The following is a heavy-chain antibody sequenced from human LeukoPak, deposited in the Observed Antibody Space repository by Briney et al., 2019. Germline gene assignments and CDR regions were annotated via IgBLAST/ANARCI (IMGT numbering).Heavy chain of an antibody. CDR3: ARDPAIAVAGKGYFQH. CDR2: ISAYNGNT. J-gene: IGHJ1*01. V-gene: IGHV1-18*01. D-gene: IGHD6-19*01. Sequence: ASVKVSCKASGYTFASYGISWVRQAPGQGLEWMGWISAYNGNTDYAQKLQGRVTMTTDTTTSTAYMDLRSLRSDDTAGYDCARDPAIAVAGKGYFQHWGQGTLVTVSS. CDR1: GYTFASYG.